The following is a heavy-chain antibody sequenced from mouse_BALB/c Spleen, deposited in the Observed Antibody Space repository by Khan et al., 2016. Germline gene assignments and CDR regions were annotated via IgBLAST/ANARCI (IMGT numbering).Heavy chain of an antibody. V-gene: IGHV1-9*01. Sequence: QVRLQQSGAELMKPGASVKISCKATGFTFSNYCMEWVKQRPGHGLEWIGYILPGSGYSNSNEKFKGKATFTADASSNTAYMQLISLTSEDSAVYFCARVWYSLVYGGQEPQALSPQ. CDR1: GFTFSNYC. CDR2: ILPGSGYS. J-gene: IGHJ4*01. CDR3: ARVWYSLVY.